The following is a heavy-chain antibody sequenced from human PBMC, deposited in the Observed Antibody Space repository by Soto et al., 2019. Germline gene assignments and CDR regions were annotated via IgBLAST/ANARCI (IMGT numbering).Heavy chain of an antibody. D-gene: IGHD3-10*01. CDR1: GFTFSSYG. J-gene: IGHJ4*02. CDR2: IWSDGSNK. V-gene: IGHV3-33*01. Sequence: QVQLVESGGGVVQPGRSLRLSCAASGFTFSSYGMHWVRQAPGKRPEWLAVIWSDGSNKDYADAVKGRFTISRDNSKNTVYLQMNTLRAEDTAVYYCARTLAAYGDFDSWGQGTLVTVS. CDR3: ARTLAAYGDFDS.